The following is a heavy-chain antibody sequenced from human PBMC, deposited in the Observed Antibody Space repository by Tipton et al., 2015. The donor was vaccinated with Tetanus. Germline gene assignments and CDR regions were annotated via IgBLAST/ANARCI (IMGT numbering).Heavy chain of an antibody. V-gene: IGHV3-23*01. J-gene: IGHJ3*01. CDR1: GFTFKSHS. Sequence: GSLRLSCAGSGFTFKSHSMSWVRQAPGRGLEWVSRISRGGGRTYYADSVKGRFTISRDKAKNTLFLQMNSLRAEDTAVYCCANDEYRGRTTAFAAWGQGPMVTVSS. CDR3: ANDEYRGRTTAFAA. CDR2: ISRGGGRT. D-gene: IGHD1-26*01.